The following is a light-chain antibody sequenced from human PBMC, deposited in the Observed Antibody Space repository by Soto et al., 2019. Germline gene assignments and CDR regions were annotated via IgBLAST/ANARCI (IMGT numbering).Light chain of an antibody. J-gene: IGKJ1*01. Sequence: DIQMTQSPSSLSASVGDRVTITCRASQSISSYLNWYQQKPGKAPKVLIYAASSLQSGVPSRFSGSGSGTDFTLTISSLQPEDFATYYCHQSYSIPWTFGQGTRVDIK. V-gene: IGKV1-39*01. CDR3: HQSYSIPWT. CDR1: QSISSY. CDR2: AAS.